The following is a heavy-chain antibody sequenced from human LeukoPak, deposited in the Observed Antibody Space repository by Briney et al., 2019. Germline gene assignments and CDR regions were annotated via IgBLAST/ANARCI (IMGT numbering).Heavy chain of an antibody. Sequence: SETLSLTCTVSGGSISSSSYYWGWIRQPPGKGLEWIGSIYYSGSTYYNPSLKSRVTISVDTSKNQFSLKLSSVTAADTAVYYCARDERGLRPIDYWGQGTLVTVSS. CDR2: IYYSGST. CDR3: ARDERGLRPIDY. V-gene: IGHV4-39*07. CDR1: GGSISSSSYY. D-gene: IGHD6-25*01. J-gene: IGHJ4*02.